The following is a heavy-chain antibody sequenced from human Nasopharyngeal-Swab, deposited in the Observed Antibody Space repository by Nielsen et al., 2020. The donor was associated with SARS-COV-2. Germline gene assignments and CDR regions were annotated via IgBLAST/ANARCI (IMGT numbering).Heavy chain of an antibody. J-gene: IGHJ4*02. V-gene: IGHV3-48*03. CDR3: ARLAARDILFDS. Sequence: WIRQPPGKGLERVSFISNSASSIYYADSVKGRFTVSRDNAKNSLYLQMNSLRAEDTALYYCARLAARDILFDSWGQGTLVTVSS. D-gene: IGHD2-15*01. CDR2: ISNSASSI.